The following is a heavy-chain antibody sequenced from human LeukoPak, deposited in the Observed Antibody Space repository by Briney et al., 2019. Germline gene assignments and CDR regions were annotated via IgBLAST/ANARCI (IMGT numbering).Heavy chain of an antibody. CDR3: ARDGRFGELFDY. J-gene: IGHJ4*02. V-gene: IGHV1-18*01. Sequence: GASVKVSCKASGYTFTIYGISWVRKAPGQGLEWMGWISAYNGNTNYAQKFQDRVTMTTDTSTSTAYMELRSLRSDDTAVYYCARDGRFGELFDYWGQGTLVTVPS. CDR1: GYTFTIYG. CDR2: ISAYNGNT. D-gene: IGHD3-10*01.